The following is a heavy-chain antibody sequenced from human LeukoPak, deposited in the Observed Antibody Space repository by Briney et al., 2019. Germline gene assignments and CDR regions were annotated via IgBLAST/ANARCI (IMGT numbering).Heavy chain of an antibody. D-gene: IGHD1-26*01. V-gene: IGHV3-23*01. CDR2: ISGSGGST. Sequence: GGTLRLSCAASGFTFSSYGMSWVRQAPGKGLEWVSAISGSGGSTYYADSVKGRFTISRDNSKNTLYLQMNSLRAEDTAVYYCANSNVGSLVWGQGTLVTVSS. CDR3: ANSNVGSLV. CDR1: GFTFSSYG. J-gene: IGHJ4*02.